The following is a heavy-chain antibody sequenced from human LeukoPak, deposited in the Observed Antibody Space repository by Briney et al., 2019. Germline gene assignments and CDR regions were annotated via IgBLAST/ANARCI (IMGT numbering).Heavy chain of an antibody. CDR2: IYYSGST. Sequence: SETLSLTCTVSGGSISSYYWSWIRQPPGKGLEWIGYIYYSGSTNYNPSLKSRVTISVDTSKNQFSLKLSSVTAADTAVYYCARDEGLGIGYWGQGTLVTVSS. CDR3: ARDEGLGIGY. D-gene: IGHD7-27*01. CDR1: GGSISSYY. J-gene: IGHJ4*02. V-gene: IGHV4-59*01.